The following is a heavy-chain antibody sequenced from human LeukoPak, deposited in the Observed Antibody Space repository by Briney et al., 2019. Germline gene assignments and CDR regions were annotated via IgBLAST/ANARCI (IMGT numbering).Heavy chain of an antibody. CDR3: AKRSLVGSPRAFDS. J-gene: IGHJ4*02. CDR2: FSHSGGNT. Sequence: GGSLRLSCAASGFTFINYAMSWVRQAPGRGLERVSSFSHSGGNTYYADSVKGRFTISRDTSKSTLYLQMNSLRADDTAIYYCAKRSLVGSPRAFDSWGQGTLVTVSS. V-gene: IGHV3-23*01. D-gene: IGHD1-26*01. CDR1: GFTFINYA.